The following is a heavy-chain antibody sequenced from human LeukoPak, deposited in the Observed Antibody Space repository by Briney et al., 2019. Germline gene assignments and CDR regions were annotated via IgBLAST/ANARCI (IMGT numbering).Heavy chain of an antibody. CDR3: ARGIRGTTASFDS. CDR2: ISYDGSNK. CDR1: GFTFSSYA. V-gene: IGHV3-30-3*01. J-gene: IGHJ4*02. Sequence: PGGSLRLSCAASGFTFSSYAMHWVRQAPGKGLEWVAVISYDGSNKYYADSVKGRFTISRDNSKNTLYLQMNSLRAEDTAVYYCARGIRGTTASFDSWGQGTLVTVSS. D-gene: IGHD1-1*01.